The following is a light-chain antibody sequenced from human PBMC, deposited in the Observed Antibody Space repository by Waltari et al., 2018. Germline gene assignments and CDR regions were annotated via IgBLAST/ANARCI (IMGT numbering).Light chain of an antibody. Sequence: SYELTQPPSVSVSPGQTARITCSGDALPNQDAHWYQQEPGQAPGVGISKDSARPSGIPERFSGSSSGTTVTLTISGVQAEDEADYYCQSADSSGKYVLFGGGTKLTVL. CDR3: QSADSSGKYVL. V-gene: IGLV3-25*03. J-gene: IGLJ3*02. CDR1: ALPNQD. CDR2: KDS.